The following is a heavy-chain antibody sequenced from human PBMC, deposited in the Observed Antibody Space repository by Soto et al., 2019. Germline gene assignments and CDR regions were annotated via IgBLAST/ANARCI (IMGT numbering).Heavy chain of an antibody. Sequence: QVQLQESGPGLVKPSGTLSLTCAVSGGSISSSNWWSWVRQPPGKGLEWIGEIYHSGSTNYNPSLKRRVTISVDKSKNQFSLKLSSVTAADTAVYYCARSPEDYDFWSGYLDYWGQGTLVTVSS. CDR3: ARSPEDYDFWSGYLDY. D-gene: IGHD3-3*01. CDR2: IYHSGST. CDR1: GGSISSSNW. V-gene: IGHV4-4*02. J-gene: IGHJ4*02.